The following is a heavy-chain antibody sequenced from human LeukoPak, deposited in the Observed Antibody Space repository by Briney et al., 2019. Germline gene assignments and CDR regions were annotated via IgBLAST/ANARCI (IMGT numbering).Heavy chain of an antibody. CDR3: ASRPGEQLVIDY. CDR1: GGSFSGYY. V-gene: IGHV4-34*01. J-gene: IGHJ4*02. D-gene: IGHD6-6*01. CDR2: INHSGST. Sequence: SETLSLTCAVYGGSFSGYYWSWIRQPPGKGLEWIGEINHSGSTNYNPSLKSRVTISVDTSKNQFSLKLSSVTAADTAVYYCASRPGEQLVIDYWGQGTLVTVSS.